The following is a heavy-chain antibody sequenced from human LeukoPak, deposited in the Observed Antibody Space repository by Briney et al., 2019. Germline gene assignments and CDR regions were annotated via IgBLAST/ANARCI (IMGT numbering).Heavy chain of an antibody. V-gene: IGHV3-23*01. J-gene: IGHJ6*03. Sequence: GGSLRLSCAASGFTFSSYGMSWVRQAPGKGLEWVSAISGSGGSTYYADSVKGRFTISRDNSKNTLYLQMNSLRAEDTAVYYCARDTYCGGDCYHGMDVWGKGTTVTVSS. CDR3: ARDTYCGGDCYHGMDV. CDR2: ISGSGGST. CDR1: GFTFSSYG. D-gene: IGHD2-21*02.